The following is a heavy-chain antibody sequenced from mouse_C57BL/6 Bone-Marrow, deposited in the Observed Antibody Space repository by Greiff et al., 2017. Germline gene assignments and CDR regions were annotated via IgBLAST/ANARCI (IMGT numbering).Heavy chain of an antibody. CDR2: IDPSDSYT. D-gene: IGHD1-1*01. J-gene: IGHJ3*01. V-gene: IGHV1-69*01. CDR1: GYTFTSYW. Sequence: VKLQQPGAELVMPGASVKLSCKASGYTFTSYWMHWVKQRPGQGLEWIGEIDPSDSYTNYNQKFKGKSTLTVDKSSSTAYMQLSSLTSEDSAVYYCAREEHYYYGPWFAYWGQGTLVTVSA. CDR3: AREEHYYYGPWFAY.